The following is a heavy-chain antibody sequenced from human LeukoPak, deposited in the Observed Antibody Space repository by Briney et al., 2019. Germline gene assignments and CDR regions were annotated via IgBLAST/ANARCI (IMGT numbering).Heavy chain of an antibody. V-gene: IGHV3-30*02. D-gene: IGHD3-22*01. J-gene: IGHJ4*02. CDR2: IRSDGSNE. Sequence: PGGSLRLSCAASGFTFSTYGIHWVRQAPGKGLEWVAFIRSDGSNEYYADSVKGRFTISRDNSKNTLFLQMNSLRAEDTAVYYCARRSYYDSSGYYPFDYWGQGTLVTVSS. CDR1: GFTFSTYG. CDR3: ARRSYYDSSGYYPFDY.